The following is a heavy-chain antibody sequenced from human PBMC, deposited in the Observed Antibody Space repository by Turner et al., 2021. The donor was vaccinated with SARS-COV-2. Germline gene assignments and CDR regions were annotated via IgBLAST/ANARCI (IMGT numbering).Heavy chain of an antibody. CDR2: IRSKAYGGTT. J-gene: IGHJ4*02. V-gene: IGHV3-49*04. CDR3: TRVKYCSGGSCYGYYFDY. D-gene: IGHD2-15*01. Sequence: EVQPVESGGGLVQPGRSLRLSCTASGFTFGDYAMNWVRQAPGKGLEWVGFIRSKAYGGTTQYAASVKGRFTISRDDSKSIAYLQMNSLKTEDTAVYYCTRVKYCSGGSCYGYYFDYWGQGTLVTVSS. CDR1: GFTFGDYA.